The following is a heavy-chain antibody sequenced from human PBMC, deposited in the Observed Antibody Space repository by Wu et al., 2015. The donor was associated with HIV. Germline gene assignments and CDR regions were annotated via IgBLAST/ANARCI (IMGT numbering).Heavy chain of an antibody. Sequence: QVQLVQSGAEVKKPGSSVKVSCKASGGTFSSYAISWVRQAPGQGLEWMGGIIPIFGTANYAQKFQGRVTITTDESTSTAYMELSSLRSEDTAIYYCARDHSSTAWDRMYWWLDPWGRGNPSVTVSS. V-gene: IGHV1-69*05. D-gene: IGHD1-26*01. CDR2: IIPIFGTA. CDR3: ARDHSSTAWDRMYWWLDP. CDR1: GGTFSSYA. J-gene: IGHJ5*02.